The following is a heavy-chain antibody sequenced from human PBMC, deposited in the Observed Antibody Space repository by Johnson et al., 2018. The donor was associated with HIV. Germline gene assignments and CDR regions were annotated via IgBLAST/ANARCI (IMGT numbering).Heavy chain of an antibody. J-gene: IGHJ3*02. CDR1: GFIFSDHY. CDR2: IYSGGST. D-gene: IGHD6-6*01. CDR3: AREIIASRPSAFDI. V-gene: IGHV3-66*02. Sequence: VHLVESGGGLVRPGGSLRLSCAASGFIFSDHYMSWIRQAPGKGLEWVSVIYSGGSTYYADSVKGRFTIFRDNSKNTLYLQMTSLRAEDKAVYYCAREIIASRPSAFDIWGQGTMVTVSS.